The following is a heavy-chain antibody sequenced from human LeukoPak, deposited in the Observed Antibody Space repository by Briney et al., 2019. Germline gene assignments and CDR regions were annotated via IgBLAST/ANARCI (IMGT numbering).Heavy chain of an antibody. Sequence: ASVKVSCEASGYTFTGYYMHWVRQAPGQGLEWMGRINPNSGGTNYAQKFQGRVTMTRDTSISTAYMELSRLRSDDTAVYYCARGLHYDSSGYHDAFDIWGQGTMVTVSS. CDR3: ARGLHYDSSGYHDAFDI. CDR2: INPNSGGT. D-gene: IGHD3-22*01. V-gene: IGHV1-2*06. CDR1: GYTFTGYY. J-gene: IGHJ3*02.